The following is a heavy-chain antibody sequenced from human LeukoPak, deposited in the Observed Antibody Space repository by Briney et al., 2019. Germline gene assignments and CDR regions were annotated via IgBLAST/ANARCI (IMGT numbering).Heavy chain of an antibody. CDR2: ISAYNGNT. D-gene: IGHD3-22*01. CDR1: GYTFTSYG. Sequence: ASVKVSCKASGYTFTSYGISWVRQAPGQGLEWMGWISAYNGNTNYAQKFQGRVTITADESTSTAYMELSSLRSEDTAVYYCARGYYDSSGYYSRFDYWGQGTLVTVSS. V-gene: IGHV1-18*01. CDR3: ARGYYDSSGYYSRFDY. J-gene: IGHJ4*02.